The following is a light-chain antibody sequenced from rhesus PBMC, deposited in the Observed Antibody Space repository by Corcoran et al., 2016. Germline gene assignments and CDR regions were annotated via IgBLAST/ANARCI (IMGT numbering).Light chain of an antibody. J-gene: IGKJ1*01. CDR2: GSS. CDR3: LQHSNWPWT. Sequence: EIVMTQSPATLSLSPGERATLSCGASQSVSSSLAWYQQKPGQAPRLLIYGSSSRATGIPDRFSGSGYGTDFTLNISSLEPEDVAVYYCLQHSNWPWTFGQGTKVEIK. V-gene: IGKV3-24*01. CDR1: QSVSSS.